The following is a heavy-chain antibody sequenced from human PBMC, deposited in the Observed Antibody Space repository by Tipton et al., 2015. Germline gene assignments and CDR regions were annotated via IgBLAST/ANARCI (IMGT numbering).Heavy chain of an antibody. V-gene: IGHV4-38-2*02. Sequence: TLSLTCAVSGYSIGGAYHWDWIRQPPGKGLEWIGSISHSGNTYYNPSLKSRVTISIDTSKNQFSLKLTSVTAADTAVYYCARDLEHGMDVWGQGTTVTVSS. CDR3: ARDLEHGMDV. D-gene: IGHD5-24*01. CDR2: ISHSGNT. CDR1: GYSIGGAYH. J-gene: IGHJ6*02.